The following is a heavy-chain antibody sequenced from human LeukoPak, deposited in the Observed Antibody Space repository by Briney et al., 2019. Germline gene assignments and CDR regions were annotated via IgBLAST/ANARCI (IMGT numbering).Heavy chain of an antibody. Sequence: SETLSLTCAVYGGSFSGYYWGWIRQPPGKGLEWIGSIYHSGSTYYNPSLKSRATISGDTSKNQFSLKLRSVTAADTAVYYCARAGRGYSYGYHLAEAFDIWGQGTMVTVSS. CDR1: GGSFSGYY. CDR3: ARAGRGYSYGYHLAEAFDI. D-gene: IGHD5-18*01. V-gene: IGHV4-38-2*01. CDR2: IYHSGST. J-gene: IGHJ3*02.